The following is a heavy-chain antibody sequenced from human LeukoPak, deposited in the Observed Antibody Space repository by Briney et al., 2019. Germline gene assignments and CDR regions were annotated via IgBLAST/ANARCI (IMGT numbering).Heavy chain of an antibody. J-gene: IGHJ4*02. V-gene: IGHV3-7*01. D-gene: IGHD3-22*01. CDR3: ARQVVVIPSGPFDY. CDR1: GFTFSSYW. Sequence: PGGSLRLSCAASGFTFSSYWMSWVRQAPGKGLEWVANIKQDGSEKYYVDSVKGRFTISRDNAKNSLYLQMNSLRAEDTAVYYCARQVVVIPSGPFDYWGQGTLVTVSS. CDR2: IKQDGSEK.